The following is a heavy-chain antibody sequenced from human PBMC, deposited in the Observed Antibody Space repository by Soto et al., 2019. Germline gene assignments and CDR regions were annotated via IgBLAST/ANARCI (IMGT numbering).Heavy chain of an antibody. D-gene: IGHD2-21*01. CDR1: GFTFSSYS. CDR2: ISSSSSYI. J-gene: IGHJ3*02. Sequence: EVQLVESGGGLVKPGGSLRLSCAASGFTFSSYSMNWVRQAPGKGLEWVSSISSSSSYIYYADSVKGRFTISRDNAKNSLYLQMNSLRAEDTAVYYCAREFPRQSTVRDAFDIWGQGTMVTVSS. V-gene: IGHV3-21*01. CDR3: AREFPRQSTVRDAFDI.